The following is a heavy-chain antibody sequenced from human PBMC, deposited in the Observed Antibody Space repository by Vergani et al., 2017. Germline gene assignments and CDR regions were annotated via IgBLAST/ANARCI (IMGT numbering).Heavy chain of an antibody. CDR1: GYSFTSYW. V-gene: IGHV5-10-1*03. D-gene: IGHD3-10*01. Sequence: EVQLVQSGAEVKKPGESLRISCKGSGYSFTSYWISWVRQMPGKGLEWMGRIDPSDSYTNYSPSFQGHVTISADKSISTAYLQWSSLKDSDTAMYYCAISRFGELLWIDYWGQGTLVTVSS. CDR3: AISRFGELLWIDY. J-gene: IGHJ4*02. CDR2: IDPSDSYT.